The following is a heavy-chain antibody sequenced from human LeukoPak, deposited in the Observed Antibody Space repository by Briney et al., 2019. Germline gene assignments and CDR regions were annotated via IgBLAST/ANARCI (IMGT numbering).Heavy chain of an antibody. Sequence: GGSLRLSCAASGFTFSSYGMHWVRQAPGKGLEWVAVISYDGSNEYYVDSVKGRFTISRDNSKNTLYLQTDSLRAEDTAVYYCARAPSGYYPYFDYWGQGTLVTVSS. CDR2: ISYDGSNE. CDR1: GFTFSSYG. CDR3: ARAPSGYYPYFDY. J-gene: IGHJ4*02. D-gene: IGHD3-22*01. V-gene: IGHV3-30*03.